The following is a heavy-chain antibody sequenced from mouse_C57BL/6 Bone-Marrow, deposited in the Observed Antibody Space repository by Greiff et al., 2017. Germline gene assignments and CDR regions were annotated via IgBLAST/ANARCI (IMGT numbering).Heavy chain of an antibody. CDR2: LHPSDSDT. CDR3: AIEGRYGSNAMDY. D-gene: IGHD1-1*01. J-gene: IGHJ4*01. Sequence: VKLQQPGAELVKPGASVKVSCKASGYTFTSYWMHWVKQRPGQGLEWIGRLHPSDSDTNYNQKFKGKATLTVDKSSSTAYMQLSSLTSEDSAVYYCAIEGRYGSNAMDYWGQGTSVTVSS. V-gene: IGHV1-74*01. CDR1: GYTFTSYW.